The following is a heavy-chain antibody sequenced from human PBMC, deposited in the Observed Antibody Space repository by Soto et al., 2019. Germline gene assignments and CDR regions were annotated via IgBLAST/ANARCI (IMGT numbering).Heavy chain of an antibody. V-gene: IGHV3-53*01. CDR3: ARGWQLDPIDY. J-gene: IGHJ4*02. CDR1: GFSVNSNY. D-gene: IGHD1-1*01. Sequence: GGSLRLSCAASGFSVNSNYMTWVRQVPGKGLEWVSVIYTGDSTYYADSVKGRFTISRDNSKNTLYLQMNNLRAEDTAVYYCARGWQLDPIDYWGQGTLVTVSS. CDR2: IYTGDST.